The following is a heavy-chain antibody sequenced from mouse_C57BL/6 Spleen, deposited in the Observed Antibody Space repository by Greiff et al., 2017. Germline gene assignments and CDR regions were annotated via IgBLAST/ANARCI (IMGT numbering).Heavy chain of an antibody. CDR1: GFTFSDYY. V-gene: IGHV5-12*01. CDR3: ARMIYYGNYYWYFDV. D-gene: IGHD2-1*01. Sequence: EVQRVESGGGLVQPGGSLKLSCAASGFTFSDYYMYWVRQTPEKRLEWVAYISNGGGSTYYPDTVKGRFTISRDNAKNTLYLQMSRLKSEDTAMYYCARMIYYGNYYWYFDVWGTGTTVTVSS. CDR2: ISNGGGST. J-gene: IGHJ1*03.